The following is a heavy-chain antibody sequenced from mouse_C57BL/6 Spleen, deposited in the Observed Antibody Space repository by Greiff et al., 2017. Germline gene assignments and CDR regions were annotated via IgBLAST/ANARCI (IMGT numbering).Heavy chain of an antibody. V-gene: IGHV1-82*01. CDR1: GYAFSSSW. CDR2: IYPGDGDT. J-gene: IGHJ3*01. CDR3: ANGDGFAY. D-gene: IGHD3-3*01. Sequence: VQVVESGPELVKPGASVKISCKASGYAFSSSWMNWVKQRPGKGLEWIGRIYPGDGDTNYNGKFKGKATLTADKSSSTAYMQLSSLKSEDSAVYFFANGDGFAYWGQGTLVTVSA.